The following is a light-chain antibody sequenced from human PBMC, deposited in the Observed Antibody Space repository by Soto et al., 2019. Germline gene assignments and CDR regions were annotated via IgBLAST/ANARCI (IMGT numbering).Light chain of an antibody. Sequence: QSVLTQPPSASGTPGPRVTISCSGTSSNIGSNTVNWYQQLPGTAPKLLIYSNNQRPSGVPDRFSGSKSGTSASLAISGLQSEDEADCYCAAWDDSLNGDVFGTGTKLTVL. CDR3: AAWDDSLNGDV. CDR1: SSNIGSNT. V-gene: IGLV1-44*01. CDR2: SNN. J-gene: IGLJ1*01.